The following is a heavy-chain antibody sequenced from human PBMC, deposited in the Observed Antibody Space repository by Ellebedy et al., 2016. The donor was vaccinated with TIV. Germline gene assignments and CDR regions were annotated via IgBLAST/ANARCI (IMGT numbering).Heavy chain of an antibody. CDR2: IWYDGSKK. Sequence: GGSLRLXXAASGFTFSHYGMHWVRQAPGKGLEWVTVIWYDGSKKYYADSVKGRFTISRDNSKNTLYLQMNSLRAEDTAVYYCVRDGMVEVDTGDYSDYWGQGTLVTVSS. CDR1: GFTFSHYG. V-gene: IGHV3-33*01. CDR3: VRDGMVEVDTGDYSDY. D-gene: IGHD2-15*01. J-gene: IGHJ4*02.